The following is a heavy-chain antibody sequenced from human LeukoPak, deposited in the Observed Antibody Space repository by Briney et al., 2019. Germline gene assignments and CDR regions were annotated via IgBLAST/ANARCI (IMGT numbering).Heavy chain of an antibody. CDR3: VGGKCYYGSGSYYYFDY. CDR1: GFTFSSYA. CDR2: ISGSGGST. J-gene: IGHJ4*02. D-gene: IGHD3-10*01. V-gene: IGHV3-23*01. Sequence: GGSLRLSCAASGFTFSSYAMSWVRQAPGKGLEWVSTISGSGGSTYYADSVKGRFTISRDNSKNTLYLQMNSLRAEDTAVYFCVGGKCYYGSGSYYYFDYWGQGTLVTVSS.